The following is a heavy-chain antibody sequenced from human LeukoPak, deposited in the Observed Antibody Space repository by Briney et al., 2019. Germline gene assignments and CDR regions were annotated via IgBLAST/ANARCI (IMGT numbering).Heavy chain of an antibody. CDR1: GLTFSSYE. CDR2: ISSSGSSI. CDR3: ARDSHKFDSSGYYPDAFDI. V-gene: IGHV3-48*03. Sequence: GGSLRLSCSASGLTFSSYEMNWVRQAPGKGLEWVSYISSSGSSIYYADSVKGRFTISRDNAKKSLYLQMHSLRAEDTAVYYCARDSHKFDSSGYYPDAFDIWGQGTMVTVSS. J-gene: IGHJ3*02. D-gene: IGHD3-22*01.